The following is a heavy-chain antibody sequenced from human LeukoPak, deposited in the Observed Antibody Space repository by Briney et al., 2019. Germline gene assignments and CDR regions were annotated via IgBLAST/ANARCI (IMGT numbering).Heavy chain of an antibody. CDR1: GGSFSGYY. CDR2: INHSGST. Sequence: SETLSLTCAVYGGSFSGYYWSWIRQPPGKGLEWIGEINHSGSTNYNPSLKSRVTISVDTSKNQFSLKLSSVTAADTAVHYCARGGGITMVRGVILNWFDPWGQGTLVTVSS. J-gene: IGHJ5*02. V-gene: IGHV4-34*01. CDR3: ARGGGITMVRGVILNWFDP. D-gene: IGHD3-10*01.